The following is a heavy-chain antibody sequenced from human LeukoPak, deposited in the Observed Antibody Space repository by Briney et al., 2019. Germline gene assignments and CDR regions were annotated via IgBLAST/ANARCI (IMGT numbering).Heavy chain of an antibody. Sequence: PGGSLRLSCAASGFTFSSYSMNWVRQAPGKGLEWVSSISSSSSYIYYADSVKGRFTISRDNAKNSLYLQMNSLRAEDTAVYYCARDLRADSIFGVVIINWFDPWGQGTLVTVSS. V-gene: IGHV3-21*01. D-gene: IGHD3-3*01. CDR2: ISSSSSYI. CDR3: ARDLRADSIFGVVIINWFDP. CDR1: GFTFSSYS. J-gene: IGHJ5*02.